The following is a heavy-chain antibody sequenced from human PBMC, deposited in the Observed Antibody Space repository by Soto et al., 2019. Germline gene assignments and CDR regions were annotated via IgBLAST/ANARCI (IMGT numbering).Heavy chain of an antibody. V-gene: IGHV4-31*03. CDR3: ARSVFP. CDR1: GGSISRGCYY. CDR2: IYYSGST. Sequence: SETLSLTCPVSGGSISRGCYYWNWIRQHPGKGLEWMGYIYYSGSTYYNPSLKSRVTISVDTSKNQFSLKLSSVTAADTAVYYCARSVFPWGQGTLVTVS. J-gene: IGHJ5*02.